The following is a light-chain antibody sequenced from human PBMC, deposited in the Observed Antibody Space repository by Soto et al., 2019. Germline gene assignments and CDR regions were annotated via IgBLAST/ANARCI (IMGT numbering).Light chain of an antibody. J-gene: IGLJ3*02. V-gene: IGLV1-40*01. CDR3: QSYDSSLSGWV. Sequence: QSVLTQPPSVSGAPGQRATISCTGSSSNIGAGYDVHWYQQLPGTAPKLLISGNSNRPSGVPDRFSGSKSGTSASLAITGLQAEDEADYYCQSYDSSLSGWVFGGGTKLTVL. CDR2: GNS. CDR1: SSNIGAGYD.